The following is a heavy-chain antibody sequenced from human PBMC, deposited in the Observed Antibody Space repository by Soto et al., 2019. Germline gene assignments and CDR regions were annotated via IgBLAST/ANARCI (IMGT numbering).Heavy chain of an antibody. J-gene: IGHJ6*02. CDR2: IIPIFGTA. Sequence: ASVKVSCKASGGTFSSYAISWVRQAPGQGLEWMGGIIPIFGTANYAQKFQGRVTITADESTSTAYMELSSLRSEDTAVYYCAGYHDSSGYFPTSPYYYGMDVWGQGTTVTVSS. V-gene: IGHV1-69*13. CDR3: AGYHDSSGYFPTSPYYYGMDV. CDR1: GGTFSSYA. D-gene: IGHD3-22*01.